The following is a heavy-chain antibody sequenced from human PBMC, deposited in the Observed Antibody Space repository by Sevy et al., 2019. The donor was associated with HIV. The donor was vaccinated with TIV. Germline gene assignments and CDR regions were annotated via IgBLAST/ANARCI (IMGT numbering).Heavy chain of an antibody. CDR1: GFTFSIYA. V-gene: IGHV3-23*01. D-gene: IGHD3-9*01. CDR2: ISVSGGSK. CDR3: AKDHDNNWFDP. J-gene: IGHJ5*02. Sequence: GGSLRLSCAASGFTFSIYAMSWVRQAPGKGLEWVSTISVSGGSKYYADSVKGRFTISRDNSKNTLYLQMNSLRAEDTAIYFCAKDHDNNWFDPWGQGTLVTVSS.